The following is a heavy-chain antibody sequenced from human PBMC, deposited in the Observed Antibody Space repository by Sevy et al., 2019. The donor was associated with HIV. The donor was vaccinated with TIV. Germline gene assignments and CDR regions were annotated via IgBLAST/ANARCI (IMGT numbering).Heavy chain of an antibody. D-gene: IGHD1-26*01. CDR3: TRARAYSGNYFDY. J-gene: IGHJ4*02. CDR1: EFTFSTYA. V-gene: IGHV3-30-3*01. CDR2: ISYDVNNK. Sequence: GGSLRLSCAASEFTFSTYAMYWVRQAPGKGLEWVAVISYDVNNKYYADSVKGRFTISRDNSKNTLYLQMNSLRTEDTAVYYCTRARAYSGNYFDYWGQGTLVTVSS.